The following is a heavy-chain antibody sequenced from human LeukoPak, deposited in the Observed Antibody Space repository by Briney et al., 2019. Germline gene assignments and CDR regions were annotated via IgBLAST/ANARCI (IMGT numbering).Heavy chain of an antibody. Sequence: SETLSLTCTVSGGSIDNYYWSWIRQPAGKGLEWIGRVYSAGAIYTPSLKRRVSMSLDTARNQLSLKVTSVAAADTAVYFCARAQTPSWFDPWGKGILVTVSS. V-gene: IGHV4-4*07. CDR3: ARAQTPSWFDP. J-gene: IGHJ5*02. CDR1: GGSIDNYY. CDR2: VYSAGA.